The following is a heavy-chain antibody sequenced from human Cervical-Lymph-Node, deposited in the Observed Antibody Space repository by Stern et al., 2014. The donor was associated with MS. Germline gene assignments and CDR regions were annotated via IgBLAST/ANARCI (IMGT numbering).Heavy chain of an antibody. V-gene: IGHV1-2*02. J-gene: IGHJ5*02. CDR1: GYIFTDYY. Sequence: MQLVESGAEVAKPGASVKVSCKASGYIFTDYYLHWVRQAPGQGLEWMGRINPKSGGTSYGQSFQGRVTLTRDTSITTAYMDLSRLTSGDTAVYYCTRALRIADRPSPGGHWFDPWGQGTLVIVSS. D-gene: IGHD6-6*01. CDR2: INPKSGGT. CDR3: TRALRIADRPSPGGHWFDP.